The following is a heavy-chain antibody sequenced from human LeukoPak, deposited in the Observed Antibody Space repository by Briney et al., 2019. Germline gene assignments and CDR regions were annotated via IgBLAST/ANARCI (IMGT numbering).Heavy chain of an antibody. D-gene: IGHD6-13*01. J-gene: IGHJ4*02. CDR2: IHHSGST. V-gene: IGHV4-34*01. Sequence: LRLSCAASGFTVSSNYMSWIRQPPGKVLEWIGEIHHSGSTNYNPSLKSRVTIPVDTSKNQSSLKLSSVTSADTAVYYCARGGARRQAAAAPYYFDYWGQGTLVTVSS. CDR1: GFTVSSNY. CDR3: ARGGARRQAAAAPYYFDY.